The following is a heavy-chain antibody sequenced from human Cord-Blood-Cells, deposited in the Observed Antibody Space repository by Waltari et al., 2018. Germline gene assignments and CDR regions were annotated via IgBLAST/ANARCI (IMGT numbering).Heavy chain of an antibody. CDR1: GFTVSSNY. J-gene: IGHJ2*01. V-gene: IGHV3-53*02. D-gene: IGHD6-6*01. Sequence: EVQLVETGGGLIQPGGSLRLSCAASGFTVSSNYMSWVRQAPGKGLEWVSVIYSGGSTYYADSVKGRFTISRDNSKNTLYLQMNSLRAEDTAVYYCARSHYSSSSGWYFDLWGRGTLVTVSS. CDR3: ARSHYSSSSGWYFDL. CDR2: IYSGGST.